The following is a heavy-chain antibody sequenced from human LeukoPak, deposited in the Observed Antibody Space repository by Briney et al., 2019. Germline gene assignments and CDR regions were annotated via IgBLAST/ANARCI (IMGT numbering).Heavy chain of an antibody. Sequence: ASVKVSCKASGYTFTGYYMHWVRQAPGQGLEWMGWINPNSGGTNYAQKFQGRVTMTRDTPISTAYMELSRLRSDDTAVYYCARDRGGYYDSSGYYYGYNWLDPWGQGTLVTVSS. CDR3: ARDRGGYYDSSGYYYGYNWLDP. J-gene: IGHJ5*02. CDR1: GYTFTGYY. D-gene: IGHD3-22*01. V-gene: IGHV1-2*02. CDR2: INPNSGGT.